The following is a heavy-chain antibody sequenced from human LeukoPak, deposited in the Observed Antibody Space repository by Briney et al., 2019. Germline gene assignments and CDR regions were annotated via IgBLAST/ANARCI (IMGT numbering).Heavy chain of an antibody. V-gene: IGHV4-59*01. J-gene: IGHJ4*02. CDR2: IYYSGNT. D-gene: IGHD4-17*01. CDR3: ARGTTLTTIGDH. CDR1: GGSISGYY. Sequence: KPSETLSLTCIVSGGSISGYYWSWIRQPPGRGLEWIGYIYYSGNTNYNPSLKSRVTISLDTSKNQFSLKLNSVTAADTAMYYCARGTTLTTIGDHWGQGTLVTVSS.